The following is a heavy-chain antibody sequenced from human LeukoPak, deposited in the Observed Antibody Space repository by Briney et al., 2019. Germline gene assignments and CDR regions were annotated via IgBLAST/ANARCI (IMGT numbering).Heavy chain of an antibody. CDR2: ISSSSSSI. CDR3: ARAMYYFEY. Sequence: PGRSLRLSCAASGFTFSSHGMHWVRQAPGKGLEWVSYISSSSSSIYYADSVKGRFTISRDNAKNSLYLQMNSLRDEDTAVYSCARAMYYFEYWGQGTLVTVSS. V-gene: IGHV3-48*02. J-gene: IGHJ4*02. CDR1: GFTFSSHG.